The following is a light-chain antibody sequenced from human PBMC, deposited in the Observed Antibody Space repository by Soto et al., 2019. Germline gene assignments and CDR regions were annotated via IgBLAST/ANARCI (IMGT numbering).Light chain of an antibody. CDR1: QSVSSDY. CDR2: GAS. Sequence: VLTQSPGTLSLSPGERATLSCRASQSVSSDYLAWYQQKPGQAPRLLIYGASSRATGIPDRFSGSGSGTDFTLTISRLEPEDFAVYYCQQYGSSWTFGQGTKVDIK. V-gene: IGKV3-20*01. CDR3: QQYGSSWT. J-gene: IGKJ1*01.